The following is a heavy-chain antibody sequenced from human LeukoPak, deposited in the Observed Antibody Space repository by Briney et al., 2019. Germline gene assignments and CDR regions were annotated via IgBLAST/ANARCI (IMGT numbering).Heavy chain of an antibody. V-gene: IGHV4-34*01. CDR2: INHSGST. CDR3: ARGSFAASYGMDV. J-gene: IGHJ6*02. D-gene: IGHD5-18*01. Sequence: SETLSLTCAVYGGSFSGYYWSWIRQPPGKGLEWIGEINHSGSTNYNPSLKSRLTISVDTSKNRFSLRLSSVTAADTAVYYCARGSFAASYGMDVWGQGTTVTVSS. CDR1: GGSFSGYY.